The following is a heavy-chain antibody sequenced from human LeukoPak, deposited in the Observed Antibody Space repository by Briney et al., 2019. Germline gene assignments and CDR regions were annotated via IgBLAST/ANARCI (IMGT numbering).Heavy chain of an antibody. J-gene: IGHJ3*02. Sequence: PGGSLRLSCATSGFIFNYYAMSWVRPAPGKGRAWVSGISGSDGSTYYADSVKGRFSISRDNSKKTLFLQMNSLRAEDTAVYYCAKSGYSSGWFRAFDIWGQGTLVTVSS. CDR1: GFIFNYYA. CDR3: AKSGYSSGWFRAFDI. V-gene: IGHV3-23*01. CDR2: ISGSDGST. D-gene: IGHD6-19*01.